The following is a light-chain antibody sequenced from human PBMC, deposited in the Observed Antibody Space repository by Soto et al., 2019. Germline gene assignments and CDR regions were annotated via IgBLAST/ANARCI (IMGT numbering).Light chain of an antibody. J-gene: IGKJ1*01. V-gene: IGKV3-20*01. CDR3: QQYGSSLWT. CDR2: GAS. Sequence: EIVLTQSPGTLSLSPWERATLSCRASQSVSSSYLAWYQQKPGQAPRLLIYGASSRATGIPDRFSGSGSGTDFTLTISRLEPEDFAVYYCQQYGSSLWTLGQGTKVDIK. CDR1: QSVSSSY.